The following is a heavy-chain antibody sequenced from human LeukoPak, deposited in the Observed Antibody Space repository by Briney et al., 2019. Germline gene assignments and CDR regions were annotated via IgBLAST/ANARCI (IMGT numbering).Heavy chain of an antibody. J-gene: IGHJ3*02. CDR1: CYSISSGYY. V-gene: IGHV4-38-2*02. CDR2: IYHSGST. D-gene: IGHD3-22*01. Sequence: SETLSLTCTVSCYSISSGYYWGWIRQPPGKGREWIGSIYHSGSTYYNPSLESRVTISVYTAKNHFSLKLISVTAADTAVYYWARDSGLGSMIVVVNDAFYNWGEGTMVTVSS. CDR3: ARDSGLGSMIVVVNDAFYN.